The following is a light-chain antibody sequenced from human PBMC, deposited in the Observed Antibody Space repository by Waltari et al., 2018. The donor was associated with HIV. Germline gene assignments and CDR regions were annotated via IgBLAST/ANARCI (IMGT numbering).Light chain of an antibody. J-gene: IGKJ4*01. CDR3: MQSLQILPT. Sequence: DIVMTQTPLSLSVTPGRPASISCKSTQGLLHSDGKTYLYWYLQKPGQSPQLLIHEVSNRFPGVPDRFSGVGSGTDFALKISLVEAEDVVSYYCMQSLQILPTFGGGNRVEIK. V-gene: IGKV2D-29*02. CDR2: EVS. CDR1: QGLLHSDGKTY.